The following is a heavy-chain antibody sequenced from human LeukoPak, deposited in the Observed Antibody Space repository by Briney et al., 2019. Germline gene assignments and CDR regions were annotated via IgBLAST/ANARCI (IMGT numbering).Heavy chain of an antibody. J-gene: IGHJ5*02. V-gene: IGHV4-34*01. CDR1: GVSFSGYY. CDR3: ARGSCPPYWSRNWFDP. Sequence: PSETLSLTCAVYGVSFSGYYWSWIRQPPGKGLEWVGEINHSGSTNYNPSLKSGVTISVDTSKNQFSLKLSSVTAADTAVYYCARGSCPPYWSRNWFDPWGQGTLVTVSS. D-gene: IGHD2-2*01. CDR2: INHSGST.